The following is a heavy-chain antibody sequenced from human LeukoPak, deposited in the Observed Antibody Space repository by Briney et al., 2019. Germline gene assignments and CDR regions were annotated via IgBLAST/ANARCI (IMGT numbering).Heavy chain of an antibody. CDR1: GFTFDDYG. J-gene: IGHJ4*02. D-gene: IGHD3-10*01. V-gene: IGHV3-20*04. CDR2: INWNGGST. Sequence: PGGSLRLSCAASGFTFDDYGMSWVRQAPGKGLEWVSGINWNGGSTGYADSVKGRFTISRDNAKNSLYLQVNSLRAEDTALYYCARADYGSGSYYNDLDYWGQGTLVTVSS. CDR3: ARADYGSGSYYNDLDY.